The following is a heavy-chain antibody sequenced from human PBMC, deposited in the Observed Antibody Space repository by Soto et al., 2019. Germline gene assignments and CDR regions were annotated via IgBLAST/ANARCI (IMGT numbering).Heavy chain of an antibody. CDR3: ARTAAAGGLKYYFDY. CDR1: GGSFSGYY. CDR2: INHSGST. Sequence: QVQLQQWGAGLLKPSETLSLTCAVYGGSFSGYYWSWIRQPPGKGLEWIGEINHSGSTNYNPSLKSRVTISVDTSKNQFSLKLSSVTAADTAVYYCARTAAAGGLKYYFDYWGQGTLVTVSS. D-gene: IGHD6-13*01. V-gene: IGHV4-34*01. J-gene: IGHJ4*02.